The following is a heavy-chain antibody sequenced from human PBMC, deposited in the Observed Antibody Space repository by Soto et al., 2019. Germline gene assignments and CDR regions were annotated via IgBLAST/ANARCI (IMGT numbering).Heavy chain of an antibody. J-gene: IGHJ4*02. CDR2: IYYSGST. V-gene: IGHV4-39*01. Sequence: SETLSLTCTVSGGSISSSSYYWGWIRQPPGKGLEWIGSIYYSGSTYYNPSLKTRVTISVDTSKNQFSLKLSSVTAADTAVYYWARGNSSSWYWAFDYWGQGTLVTVSS. CDR3: ARGNSSSWYWAFDY. D-gene: IGHD6-13*01. CDR1: GGSISSSSYY.